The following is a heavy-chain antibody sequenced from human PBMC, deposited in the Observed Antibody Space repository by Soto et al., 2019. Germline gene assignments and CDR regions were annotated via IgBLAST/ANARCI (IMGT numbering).Heavy chain of an antibody. CDR2: INHSGST. Sequence: SETLALTCSACGGCVSSAGYSWTCNRQTPGKGLEWIVEINHSGSTKYNPSLKSRVTISVDTSKNLFSLKLSSVTAADTAVYYCARGGTMVRGGQRRYYSHGMDVWGQGTTVTVSS. D-gene: IGHD3-10*01. V-gene: IGHV4-34*01. J-gene: IGHJ6*02. CDR1: GGCVSSAGYS. CDR3: ARGGTMVRGGQRRYYSHGMDV.